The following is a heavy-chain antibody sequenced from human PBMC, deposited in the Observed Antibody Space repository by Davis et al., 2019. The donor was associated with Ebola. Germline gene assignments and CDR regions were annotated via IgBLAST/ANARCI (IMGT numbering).Heavy chain of an antibody. CDR3: ARHVGFTGGMDV. CDR2: IYHSGST. CDR1: GGSISSSNW. V-gene: IGHV4-4*02. D-gene: IGHD1-26*01. J-gene: IGHJ6*02. Sequence: SETLSLTCAVSGGSISSSNWWSWVRQPPGKGLEWIGEIYHSGSTNYNPSLKSRVTISVDTSKNQFSLKLSSVTAADTAVYYCARHVGFTGGMDVWGQGTTVTVSS.